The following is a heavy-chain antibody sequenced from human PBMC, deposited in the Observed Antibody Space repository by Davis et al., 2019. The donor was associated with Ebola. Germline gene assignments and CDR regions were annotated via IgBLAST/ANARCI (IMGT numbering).Heavy chain of an antibody. CDR2: ISAYNGNT. CDR1: GYTFTSYG. CDR3: ARGLDIVVVVAAPKGMDV. Sequence: ASVKVSCKASGYTFTSYGISWVRQAPGQGLEWMGWISAYNGNTNYAQKLQGRVTMTTDTSTSTAYMELRSLRSDDTAVYYCARGLDIVVVVAAPKGMDVWGKGTTVTVSS. V-gene: IGHV1-18*04. D-gene: IGHD2-15*01. J-gene: IGHJ6*04.